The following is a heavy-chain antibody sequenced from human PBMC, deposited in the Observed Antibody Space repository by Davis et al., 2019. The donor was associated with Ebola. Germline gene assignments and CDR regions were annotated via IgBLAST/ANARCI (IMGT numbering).Heavy chain of an antibody. D-gene: IGHD3-16*01. V-gene: IGHV1-18*01. CDR3: ARDIAMIGGGWFDH. Sequence: AASVKVSCKASGYTFTRYGITWVRQAPGQGLEWMAWTSPYNGKTNYAQKFQGRVTMTTDTSTSTAYMELRSLRSDDTAVYYCARDIAMIGGGWFDHWGQGTLVSVSS. CDR1: GYTFTRYG. CDR2: TSPYNGKT. J-gene: IGHJ5*02.